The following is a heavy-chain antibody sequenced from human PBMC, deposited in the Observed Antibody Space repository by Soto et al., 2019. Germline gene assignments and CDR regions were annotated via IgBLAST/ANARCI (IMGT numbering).Heavy chain of an antibody. CDR3: ANFRGLHHYDEFMDA. J-gene: IGHJ6*03. D-gene: IGHD3-22*01. CDR2: IHNDGLTT. Sequence: VQLLESGGVLVQPGGSLRLSCAASGFSFRTYAVTWVRQAPGKGLEWVSIIHNDGLTTYYVDSVKGRFTISRDNSKDTLYLQMDSLRAEDTAVFYCANFRGLHHYDEFMDAWCTGTGVSVSS. V-gene: IGHV3-23*03. CDR1: GFSFRTYA.